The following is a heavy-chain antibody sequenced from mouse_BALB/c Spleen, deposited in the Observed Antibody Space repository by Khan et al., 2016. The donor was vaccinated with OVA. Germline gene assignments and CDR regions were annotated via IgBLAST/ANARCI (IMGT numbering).Heavy chain of an antibody. CDR2: IYPGSDNA. Sequence: QVQLKQSGPELVKPGASVKMSCKASGYTFTYYVITWVKQRTGQGIEWIGEIYPGSDNAYYNERFKGKATLTADKSSNTTHMQLSSLTSEDSAVYFCARGDGDYVYFDYWGQGTTLTVSS. CDR3: ARGDGDYVYFDY. D-gene: IGHD2-13*01. CDR1: GYTFTYYV. V-gene: IGHV1-77*01. J-gene: IGHJ2*01.